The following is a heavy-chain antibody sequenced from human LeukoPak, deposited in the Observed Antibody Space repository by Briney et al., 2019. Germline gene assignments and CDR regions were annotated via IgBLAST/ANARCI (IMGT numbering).Heavy chain of an antibody. J-gene: IGHJ4*02. D-gene: IGHD3-22*01. CDR3: AKELKYYYDSSGYGDY. Sequence: GGSLRLSCAASGFTFSSYAMSWVRQAPGKGLEWVSAISGSGGSTYYADSVKGRFTISRDNSKNTLYLQMNSLRAEDTAVYYCAKELKYYYDSSGYGDYWGQGTLATVSS. CDR1: GFTFSSYA. CDR2: ISGSGGST. V-gene: IGHV3-23*01.